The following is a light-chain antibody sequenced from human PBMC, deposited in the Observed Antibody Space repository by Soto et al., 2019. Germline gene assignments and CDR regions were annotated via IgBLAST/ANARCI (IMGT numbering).Light chain of an antibody. CDR2: GAS. V-gene: IGKV3-20*01. CDR1: QSVSSSF. J-gene: IGKJ1*01. CDR3: QLSGSSPT. Sequence: DIVLTQSPGTLSLSPGERATRSCRASQSVSSSFVAWYHHKPGQAPRLLIYGASTRATGVPDRFTGSGSGTEFTLIITRLEPEDFAVYYCQLSGSSPTFGQGTKVDIK.